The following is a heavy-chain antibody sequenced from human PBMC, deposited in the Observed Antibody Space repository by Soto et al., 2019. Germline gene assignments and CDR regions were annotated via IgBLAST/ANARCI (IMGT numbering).Heavy chain of an antibody. J-gene: IGHJ5*02. Sequence: SGPTLVNPTQTLTLTCSFSGFSLTTGVGVGWIRQPPGKALEWLAIIYWNDEKLYNPSLKTRLTITKDTSKNQVVLTVTDMDPVDTATYYCAHRVNMARGPYNYFGPWGQGTRVTVSS. V-gene: IGHV2-5*01. D-gene: IGHD3-10*01. CDR2: IYWNDEK. CDR3: AHRVNMARGPYNYFGP. CDR1: GFSLTTGVG.